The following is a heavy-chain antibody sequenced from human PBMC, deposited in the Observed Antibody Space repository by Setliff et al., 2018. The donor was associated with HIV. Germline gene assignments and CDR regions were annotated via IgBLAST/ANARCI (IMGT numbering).Heavy chain of an antibody. CDR3: ARLTTTYYYDSSAYYHPV. D-gene: IGHD3-22*01. V-gene: IGHV4-34*01. Sequence: KPSETLSLTCAVYGGSFSGYYWSWIRQPPGKGLEWIGEINYSGSTNYNPSLKSRVTISVDTSKNQFSLKLSSVTAADTAVFYCARLTTTYYYDSSAYYHPVWGQGTLVTVSS. CDR1: GGSFSGYY. J-gene: IGHJ4*02. CDR2: INYSGST.